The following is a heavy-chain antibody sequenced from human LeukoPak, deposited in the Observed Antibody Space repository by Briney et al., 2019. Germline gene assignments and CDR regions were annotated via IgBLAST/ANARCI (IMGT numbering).Heavy chain of an antibody. Sequence: GGSLTLSCAPSGFTVITNDMTWVRHAPGKGLEWVSVLYSDGNTKYADSVQGRFTISRDNSKNTLYLEMNSLSPDDTAVYYCARGVEPLAANTLAYWGQGTLVTVSS. CDR2: LYSDGNT. CDR3: ARGVEPLAANTLAY. V-gene: IGHV3-53*01. J-gene: IGHJ4*02. CDR1: GFTVITND. D-gene: IGHD1-14*01.